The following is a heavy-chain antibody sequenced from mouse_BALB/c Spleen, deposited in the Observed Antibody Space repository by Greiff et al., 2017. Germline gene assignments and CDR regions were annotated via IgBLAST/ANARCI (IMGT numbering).Heavy chain of an antibody. Sequence: QVQLKESGAELAKPGASVKMSCKASGYTFTSYWMHWVKQRPGQGLEWIGYINPSTGYTEYNQKFKDKATLTADKSSSTAYMQLSSLTSEDSAVYYCARGRITRAMDYCGQGTSVTVSS. J-gene: IGHJ4*01. CDR3: ARGRITRAMDY. CDR1: GYTFTSYW. V-gene: IGHV1-7*01. D-gene: IGHD1-1*01. CDR2: INPSTGYT.